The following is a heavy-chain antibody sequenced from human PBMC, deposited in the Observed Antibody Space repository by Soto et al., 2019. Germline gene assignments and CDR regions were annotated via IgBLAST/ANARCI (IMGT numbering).Heavy chain of an antibody. CDR1: GFTFSSCG. Sequence: QVPLVESGGGVVQPGRSLRLSCAASGFTFSSCGMHWVRQAPGKGLEWVAVISYDGSNKYYADSVKGRLTISRDNSKNTLYLQMNSLRAEDTAVYYCAKDLVVVTAIPVVPDYWGQGTLVTVSS. V-gene: IGHV3-30*18. CDR2: ISYDGSNK. CDR3: AKDLVVVTAIPVVPDY. J-gene: IGHJ4*02. D-gene: IGHD2-21*02.